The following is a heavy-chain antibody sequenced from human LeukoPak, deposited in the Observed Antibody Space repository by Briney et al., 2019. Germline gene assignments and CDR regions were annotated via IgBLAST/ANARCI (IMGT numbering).Heavy chain of an antibody. CDR1: GDIFSNYD. CDR3: ALSAEKQLVYFDF. D-gene: IGHD6-13*01. Sequence: ASVKVSCKAPGDIFSNYDVTWVRQAPGQGLEWMGRIIPVFDTAKYAQNFQGRVTMTTDESSSTAYMELYSLRSEDTAVYYCALSAEKQLVYFDFWGQGTLVTVSS. V-gene: IGHV1-69*05. CDR2: IIPVFDTA. J-gene: IGHJ4*02.